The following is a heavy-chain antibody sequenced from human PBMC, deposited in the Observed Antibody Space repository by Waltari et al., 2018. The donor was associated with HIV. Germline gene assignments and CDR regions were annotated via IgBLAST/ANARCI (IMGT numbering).Heavy chain of an antibody. CDR3: AGSRSSGSSVYYGMDV. V-gene: IGHV4-4*02. J-gene: IGHJ6*02. Sequence: QVQLQESGPGLVKPSGTLSLTCAVSGGSITSSNWWSWVRQPPGKGLEWIGETYHSGSTKYNPSRKMRVTRSLDKSKNQFSLKLRSVTAADTALYYCAGSRSSGSSVYYGMDVWGQGTTVTVSS. D-gene: IGHD3-22*01. CDR1: GGSITSSNW. CDR2: TYHSGST.